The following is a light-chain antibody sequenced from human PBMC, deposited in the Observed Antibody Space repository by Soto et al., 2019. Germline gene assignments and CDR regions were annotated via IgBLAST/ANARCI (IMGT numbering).Light chain of an antibody. CDR1: QSVSSN. Sequence: EIVMTQSPATLSVSPGERATLSCRASQSVSSNLAWYQQKPGQAPGLLIYGASTRATGIPARCSGSGSGTELTPTISSLQSEEFAGYYCQQYNNWPPGTFGQGTKVEIK. V-gene: IGKV3-15*01. J-gene: IGKJ1*01. CDR2: GAS. CDR3: QQYNNWPPGT.